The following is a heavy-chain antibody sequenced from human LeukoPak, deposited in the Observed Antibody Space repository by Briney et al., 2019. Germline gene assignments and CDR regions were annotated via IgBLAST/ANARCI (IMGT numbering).Heavy chain of an antibody. D-gene: IGHD2-15*01. CDR1: GYTFTSYG. V-gene: IGHV1-18*01. CDR2: ISPYYGNT. Sequence: GASVKVSCKASGYTFTSYGISWVRQAPGQGLEWMGWISPYYGNTNYAQKLQGRVTMTTDTSTSTAYMELSSLRSDDTAAYYCARDEYCSGGSCYVPWFDPWGQGTLVTVSS. CDR3: ARDEYCSGGSCYVPWFDP. J-gene: IGHJ5*02.